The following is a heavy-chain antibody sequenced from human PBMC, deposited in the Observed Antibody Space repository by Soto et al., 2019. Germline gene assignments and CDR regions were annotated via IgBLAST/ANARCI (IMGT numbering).Heavy chain of an antibody. D-gene: IGHD6-13*01. Sequence: SETLSLTCTVSDGSISSGTYYWSWIRQHPEKGLEWIAYINYSGITHSNASLKSRLSITVDTSKNQFSLTLNSVTAADSGVYYCARVRIAAAGTFYYYYGMDVWGQGTTVTVSS. V-gene: IGHV4-31*03. J-gene: IGHJ6*02. CDR3: ARVRIAAAGTFYYYYGMDV. CDR2: INYSGIT. CDR1: DGSISSGTYY.